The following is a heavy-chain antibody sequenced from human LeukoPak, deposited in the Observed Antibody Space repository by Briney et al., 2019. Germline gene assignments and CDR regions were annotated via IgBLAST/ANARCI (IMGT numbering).Heavy chain of an antibody. Sequence: SETLSLTCAVYGGSFSGYYWSWIRQPPGKGLEWIGEINHSGSTNYNPSLKSRVTISVDTSKNQFSLKLSSVTAADTAVYYCARGQYGSSSIYYYYYMDVWGKGTAVTVSS. V-gene: IGHV4-34*01. CDR2: INHSGST. J-gene: IGHJ6*03. CDR3: ARGQYGSSSIYYYYYMDV. CDR1: GGSFSGYY. D-gene: IGHD6-13*01.